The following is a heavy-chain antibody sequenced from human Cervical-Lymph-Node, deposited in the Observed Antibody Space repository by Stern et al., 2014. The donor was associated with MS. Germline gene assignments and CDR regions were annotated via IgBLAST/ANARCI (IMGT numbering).Heavy chain of an antibody. D-gene: IGHD1-26*01. V-gene: IGHV3-23*01. J-gene: IGHJ4*03. CDR3: AKGLGASRSG. Sequence: EVQLLESGGGLVQPGGSLRLSCAASGFTFSSYAMTWVRQAPGKGLEWVSANSGSGGSTVCADSVKGRFTICRENSKNTLYLQKNSLRAEDTAVYYCAKGLGASRSGWGQGTPGNVPS. CDR2: NSGSGGST. CDR1: GFTFSSYA.